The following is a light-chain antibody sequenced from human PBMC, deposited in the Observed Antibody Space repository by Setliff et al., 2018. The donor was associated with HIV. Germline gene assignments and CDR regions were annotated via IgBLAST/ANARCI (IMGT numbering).Light chain of an antibody. CDR2: DVS. Sequence: QSVLPQPPSVSGSPGQSVTISCTGTSSDVGTYDYVSWYQQHPGKAPKLMIYDVSQRPSGVPDRFSGSKSGNTASLTISGLQAVDEADYCCCAYAGSYTSLYVFGTGTKVTV. CDR1: SSDVGTYDY. V-gene: IGLV2-11*01. CDR3: CAYAGSYTSLYV. J-gene: IGLJ1*01.